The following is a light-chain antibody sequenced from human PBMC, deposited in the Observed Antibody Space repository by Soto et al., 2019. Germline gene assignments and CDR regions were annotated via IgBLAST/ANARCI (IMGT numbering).Light chain of an antibody. CDR3: LLSYSGARLWG. CDR1: TGAVTSGHY. CDR2: DTS. J-gene: IGLJ2*01. V-gene: IGLV7-46*01. Sequence: HAVVTQEPSLTVSPGGTVTLTCGSSTGAVTSGHYPYWFQQKPGQAPRTLIYDTSNKHSWTPARFSGSLLGGKAALTLSGAQPEDEAEYYCLLSYSGARLWGFGGGTKLTVL.